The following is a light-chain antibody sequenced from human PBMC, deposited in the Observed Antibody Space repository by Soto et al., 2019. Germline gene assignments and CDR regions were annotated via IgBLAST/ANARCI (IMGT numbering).Light chain of an antibody. J-gene: IGKJ2*03. CDR2: KTS. V-gene: IGKV1-5*03. CDR1: QSISHW. Sequence: DIQMTQSPSTLSAAVGDRVTITCRASQSISHWLAWYQQKPGKAPKLLIYKTSNLQGGVSSRFSGSGSGTEFSLTISSLQADDSATYYCQQYNHYSSYSFGRGPTLEIK. CDR3: QQYNHYSSYS.